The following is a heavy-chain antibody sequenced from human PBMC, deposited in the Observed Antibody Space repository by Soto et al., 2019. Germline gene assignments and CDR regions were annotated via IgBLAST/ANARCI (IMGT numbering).Heavy chain of an antibody. J-gene: IGHJ4*02. CDR2: IIPIFGTA. CDR3: ARGWGYDSNDYYYAY. V-gene: IGHV1-69*01. CDR1: GGTFSRHA. Sequence: QVQLVQSGAEVRKPGSSVKVSCKASGGTFSRHAISWVRQAPGQGLEWMGGIIPIFGTANHAQKFQGRVTINTDESTSTVYMELRSLRSEDTAMYYCARGWGYDSNDYYYAYWGQGTLVIVSS. D-gene: IGHD3-22*01.